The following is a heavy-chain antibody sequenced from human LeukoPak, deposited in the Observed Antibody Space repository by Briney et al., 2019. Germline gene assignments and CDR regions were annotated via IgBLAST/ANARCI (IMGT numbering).Heavy chain of an antibody. V-gene: IGHV4-30-4*07. D-gene: IGHD1-26*01. Sequence: TLSLTCAVSGDSISSGGYSWSWIRQPPVKGLEWIGYIYYSGSTYYNPSLKGRVTISVDTSKNQFSLKLSSVTAADTAVYYCARDSVYSGSSLDYWGQGALVTVSS. CDR3: ARDSVYSGSSLDY. CDR1: GDSISSGGYS. J-gene: IGHJ4*02. CDR2: IYYSGST.